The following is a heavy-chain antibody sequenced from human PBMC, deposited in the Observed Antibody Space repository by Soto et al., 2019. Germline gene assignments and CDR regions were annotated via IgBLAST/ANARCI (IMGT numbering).Heavy chain of an antibody. CDR1: GGSFSGYY. V-gene: IGHV4-34*01. CDR3: ARGRQRYCISTSCPVASGFDP. Sequence: PSETLSLTCAVYGGSFSGYYWIWIRQPPGKGLEWIGEINHSGSTNYNPSLKSRVTISVDTSKNQFSLKLSSVTAADTAVYYCARGRQRYCISTSCPVASGFDPWGQGTLVTVSS. J-gene: IGHJ5*02. D-gene: IGHD2-2*01. CDR2: INHSGST.